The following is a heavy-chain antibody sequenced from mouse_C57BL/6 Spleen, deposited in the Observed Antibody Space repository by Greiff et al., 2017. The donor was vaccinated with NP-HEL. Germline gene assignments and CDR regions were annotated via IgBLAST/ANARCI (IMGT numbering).Heavy chain of an antibody. D-gene: IGHD1-1*01. CDR2: IDPSDSYT. CDR3: ARWLITTVVATP. Sequence: QVQLQQPGAELVKPGASVKLSCKASGYTFTSYWMQWVKQRPGQGLEWIGEIDPSDSYTNYNQKFKGKATLTVDTSSSTAYMQLSSLTSEDSAVYYCARWLITTVVATPWGQGTLVTVSA. CDR1: GYTFTSYW. J-gene: IGHJ3*01. V-gene: IGHV1-50*01.